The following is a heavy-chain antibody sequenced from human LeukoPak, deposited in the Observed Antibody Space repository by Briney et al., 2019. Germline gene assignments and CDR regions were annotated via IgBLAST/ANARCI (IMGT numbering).Heavy chain of an antibody. Sequence: SETLSLTCTVSGGSVSSGSYYWSWIRQPPGKGLEWIGYIYYSGSTNYNPSLKSRVTISVDTSKNQFSLKLSSVTAADTAVYYCARDTVVPTQWFGEHDAFDIWGQGTMVTVSP. CDR3: ARDTVVPTQWFGEHDAFDI. J-gene: IGHJ3*02. CDR1: GGSVSSGSYY. V-gene: IGHV4-61*01. D-gene: IGHD3-10*01. CDR2: IYYSGST.